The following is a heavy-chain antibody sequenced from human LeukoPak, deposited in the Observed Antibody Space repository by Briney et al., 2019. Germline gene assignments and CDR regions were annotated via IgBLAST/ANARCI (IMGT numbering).Heavy chain of an antibody. V-gene: IGHV3-9*01. Sequence: GGSLRLSCAASGFSFDDYAMHWVRQAPGKGLEWVSGISWDSGTIGYADSVKGRFTISRDNAKNSLFLQMNSLRADDTALYYCAKGAAAGKGNFDYWGQGILVTVSS. D-gene: IGHD6-13*01. CDR1: GFSFDDYA. CDR3: AKGAAAGKGNFDY. CDR2: ISWDSGTI. J-gene: IGHJ4*02.